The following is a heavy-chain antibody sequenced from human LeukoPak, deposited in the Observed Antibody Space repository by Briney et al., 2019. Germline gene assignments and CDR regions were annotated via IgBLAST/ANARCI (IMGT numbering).Heavy chain of an antibody. CDR3: TTGPPYCTNGVCYWY. V-gene: IGHV3-15*01. CDR2: IKSKTDGGTT. CDR1: GFTFSNAW. D-gene: IGHD2-8*01. J-gene: IGHJ4*02. Sequence: GGSLRLSCAASGFTFSNAWMSWVRQAPGKGLEWVGRIKSKTDGGTTDYAAPVKGRFTISRDDSKSTLYLQMNSLKTEDTAVYYCTTGPPYCTNGVCYWYWGQGTLVTVSS.